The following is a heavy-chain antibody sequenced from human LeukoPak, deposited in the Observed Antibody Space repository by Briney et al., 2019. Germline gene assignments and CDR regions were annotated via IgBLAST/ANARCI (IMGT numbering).Heavy chain of an antibody. J-gene: IGHJ4*02. D-gene: IGHD3-16*02. CDR2: INHSGST. CDR1: GGSFSGYY. CDR3: ARRGPYDYVWGSYRYPFDY. Sequence: PSETLSLTCAVYGGSFSGYYWSWIRQPPGKGLEWIGEINHSGSTNYNPSLKSRVTISVDTSKNQFSLKLSSVTAADTAVYYCARRGPYDYVWGSYRYPFDYWGQGTLVTVSS. V-gene: IGHV4-34*01.